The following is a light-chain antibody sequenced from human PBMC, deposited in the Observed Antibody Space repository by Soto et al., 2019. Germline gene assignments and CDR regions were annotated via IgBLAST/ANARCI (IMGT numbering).Light chain of an antibody. J-gene: IGKJ1*01. CDR1: QSGSSN. V-gene: IGKV3-15*01. CDR2: GAS. Sequence: EIQMAQFPTPLSASPGERATLSCRASQSGSSNLAWYQQKPGQAPRLLIYGASTRATGIPARFSGSGSGTEFTLTISSLQSEDFAVYYCQQYNNWPPWTFGQGTKVDIK. CDR3: QQYNNWPPWT.